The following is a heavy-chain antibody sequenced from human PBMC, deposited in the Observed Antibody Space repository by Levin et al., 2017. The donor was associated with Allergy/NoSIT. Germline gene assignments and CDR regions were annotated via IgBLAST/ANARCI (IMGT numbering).Heavy chain of an antibody. J-gene: IGHJ4*02. CDR3: AKDAIRGSDQPYYFDY. CDR1: GFTFNNYA. D-gene: IGHD6-19*01. Sequence: PGESLKISCAASGFTFNNYAMSWVRQAPGKGLEWVSAIINCGVGTYYADSVKGRFTISRDNSKNTMYLQMNSLRAEDTAVYFCAKDAIRGSDQPYYFDYWGQGTLVTASS. CDR2: IINCGVGT. V-gene: IGHV3-23*01.